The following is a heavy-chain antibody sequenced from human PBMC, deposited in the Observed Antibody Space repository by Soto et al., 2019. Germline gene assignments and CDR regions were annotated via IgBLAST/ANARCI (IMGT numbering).Heavy chain of an antibody. J-gene: IGHJ4*02. V-gene: IGHV1-18*01. CDR3: ARDLDGSGNYYTDY. Sequence: ASVKVSCKASGYTFSSIGISWVRQAPGQGLERMGWISPYKGNTYYAQRLQGRVTMTTDTSTSTAYMELRSLRSDDTAVYYCARDLDGSGNYYTDYWGQGTLVTVSS. CDR2: ISPYKGNT. CDR1: GYTFSSIG. D-gene: IGHD3-10*01.